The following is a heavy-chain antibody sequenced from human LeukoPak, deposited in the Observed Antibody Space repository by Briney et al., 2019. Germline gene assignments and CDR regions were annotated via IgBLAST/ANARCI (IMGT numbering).Heavy chain of an antibody. V-gene: IGHV3-74*01. CDR3: ARPLYCCYTDV. CDR2: INSDGSST. Sequence: GGSLRLSCAASGFTFSSYWMHWVRQAPGKGLVWVSVINSDGSSTSYADSVKGRFTISRDNAKNTLYLHMNSLRAEDTAVYYCARPLYCCYTDVWGQGTTVTVSS. J-gene: IGHJ6*03. CDR1: GFTFSSYW.